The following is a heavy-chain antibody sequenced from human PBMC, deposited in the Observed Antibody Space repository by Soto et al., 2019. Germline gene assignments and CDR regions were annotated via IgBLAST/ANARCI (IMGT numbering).Heavy chain of an antibody. V-gene: IGHV5-51*01. CDR3: ARHGAGFDY. CDR2: IYPGDSDT. D-gene: IGHD6-13*01. Sequence: GESLKISCKASCYGFTTYWIAWVRQMPGKGLEWMGIIYPGDSDTKYSPSFQGQVTISADKSISTAFLQWSSLKASDTAMYYCARHGAGFDYWGQGTLVTVS. J-gene: IGHJ4*02. CDR1: CYGFTTYW.